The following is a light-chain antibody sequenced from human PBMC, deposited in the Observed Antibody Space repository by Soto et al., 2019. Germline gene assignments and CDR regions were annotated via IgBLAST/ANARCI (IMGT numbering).Light chain of an antibody. CDR3: QESYSTLWGT. J-gene: IGKJ1*01. V-gene: IGKV1-39*01. CDR1: QSINTY. CDR2: GAS. Sequence: DVQMTQSPSSLSASVVGRFTITCLTSQSINTYLNWYQQKPGKAPKVLIYGASSLQSGVPLRFSGSGSGTDFTLTISSLEPEDFATYYCQESYSTLWGTCGQGTKVDIK.